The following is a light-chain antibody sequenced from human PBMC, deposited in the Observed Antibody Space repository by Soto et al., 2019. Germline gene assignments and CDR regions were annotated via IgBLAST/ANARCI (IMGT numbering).Light chain of an antibody. CDR2: AAS. J-gene: IGKJ2*01. Sequence: DIQMTQSPSSLSASVGDRVTITCRASQSISSYLNWYQQKPGKAPKLLIYAASSLQSGVPSRFSGSGSGTDFTLTTSSLQPEDVATYYCQKYNTATYTFGQGTKVDIX. CDR1: QSISSY. CDR3: QKYNTATYT. V-gene: IGKV1-39*01.